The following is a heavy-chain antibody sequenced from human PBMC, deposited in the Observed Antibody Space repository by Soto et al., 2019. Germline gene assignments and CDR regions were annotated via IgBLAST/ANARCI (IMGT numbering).Heavy chain of an antibody. D-gene: IGHD3-3*01. J-gene: IGHJ6*02. CDR3: TRAEWLLFHYYYGMDV. V-gene: IGHV3-49*03. CDR1: VFTFVDYA. Sequence: GGSLRLSCTASVFTFVDYAMSWFRQAPGKGLEWVGFIRSKAYGGTTEYAASVKGRFTISRDDSKSIAYLQMNSLKTEDTAVYYCTRAEWLLFHYYYGMDVWGQGTTVTVSS. CDR2: IRSKAYGGTT.